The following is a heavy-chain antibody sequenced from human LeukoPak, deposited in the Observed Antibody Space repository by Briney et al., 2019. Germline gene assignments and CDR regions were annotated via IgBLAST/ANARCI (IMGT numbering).Heavy chain of an antibody. J-gene: IGHJ3*02. V-gene: IGHV3-48*03. CDR3: ARDLMRPGRAFDI. D-gene: IGHD2-8*01. CDR2: ISSSGSTI. Sequence: GGSLRLSCAASGFTFSSYAMNWVRQAPGKGLEWVSYISSSGSTIYYADSVKGRFTISRDNAKNSLYLQMNSLRAEDTAVYYCARDLMRPGRAFDICGPGTMVTVSS. CDR1: GFTFSSYA.